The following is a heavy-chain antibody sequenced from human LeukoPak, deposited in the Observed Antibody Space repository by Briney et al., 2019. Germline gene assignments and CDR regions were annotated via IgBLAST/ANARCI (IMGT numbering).Heavy chain of an antibody. CDR1: GGSISSYY. V-gene: IGHV4-59*01. J-gene: IGHJ6*03. D-gene: IGHD4-11*01. CDR3: ARGRVSSSTWYSTYYYYFYMDV. Sequence: SETLSLTCTVSGGSISSYYWSWLRQPPGKGLEWIGYVDHTGSTKFNPSLNGRVSISRDTSKNLFSLRLRSVTAADTAVYFCARGRVSSSTWYSTYYYYFYMDVWGKGTTVTVSS. CDR2: VDHTGST.